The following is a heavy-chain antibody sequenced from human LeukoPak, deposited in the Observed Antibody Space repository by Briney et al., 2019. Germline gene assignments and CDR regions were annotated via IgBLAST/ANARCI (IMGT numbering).Heavy chain of an antibody. Sequence: ASVTVSCKASGGTFSSYAISWVRQAPGQGLEWMGGIIPIFGTANYAQKFQGRVTITADESTSTAYMELSSLRSEDTAVYYCAREGYDSSSWYGAFDIWGQGTMVTVSS. V-gene: IGHV1-69*13. CDR2: IIPIFGTA. CDR3: AREGYDSSSWYGAFDI. J-gene: IGHJ3*02. CDR1: GGTFSSYA. D-gene: IGHD6-13*01.